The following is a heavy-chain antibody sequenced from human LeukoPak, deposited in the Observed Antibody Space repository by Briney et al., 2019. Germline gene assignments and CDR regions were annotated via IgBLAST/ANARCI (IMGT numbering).Heavy chain of an antibody. CDR3: AKAPRHRGISMVRGVREDHYMDV. CDR1: GFTFSSYG. D-gene: IGHD3-10*01. CDR2: IRFDETNK. Sequence: GGSLRLSCIASGFTFSSYGMYWVRQAPGKGLEWVAFIRFDETNKYYADSVKGRFTISRDNSKNTLYLQMNSLRAEDTAVYYCAKAPRHRGISMVRGVREDHYMDVWGKGTTVTVSS. V-gene: IGHV3-30*02. J-gene: IGHJ6*03.